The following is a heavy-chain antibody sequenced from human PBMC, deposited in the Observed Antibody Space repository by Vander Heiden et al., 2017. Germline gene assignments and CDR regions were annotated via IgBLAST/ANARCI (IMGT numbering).Heavy chain of an antibody. CDR2: IKEDGSEK. Sequence: EVQLVESGGGLVQPGGSLIRSCAASVFTFSRLWIIWVRKAPGKGLEWVASIKEDGSEKYDVDSVKGRFTISRDNAKNSLYLQMNSLRVEDTAVYYCARGGGWDHDYWGQGTLVTVSS. CDR1: VFTFSRLW. D-gene: IGHD6-19*01. J-gene: IGHJ4*02. V-gene: IGHV3-7*01. CDR3: ARGGGWDHDY.